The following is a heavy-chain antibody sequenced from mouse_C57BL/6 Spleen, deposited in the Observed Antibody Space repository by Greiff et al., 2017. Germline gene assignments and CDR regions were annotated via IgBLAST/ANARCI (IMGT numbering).Heavy chain of an antibody. CDR2: IYPGSGNT. CDR1: GYSFTSYY. J-gene: IGHJ1*03. D-gene: IGHD1-1*01. V-gene: IGHV1-66*01. CDR3: DRSRDWYFDV. Sequence: QVQLKESGPELVKPGASVKISCKASGYSFTSYYIHWVKQRPGQGLEWIGWIYPGSGNTTYNEKFKGKATLTADTSSSTAYMQLSSLTSEDSAVYYCDRSRDWYFDVWGTGTTVTVSS.